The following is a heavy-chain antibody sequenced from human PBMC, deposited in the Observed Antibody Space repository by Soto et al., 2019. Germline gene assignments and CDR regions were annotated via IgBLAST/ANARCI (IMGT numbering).Heavy chain of an antibody. D-gene: IGHD3-10*01. CDR2: IIPIFGTA. CDR1: GGTFSGYA. CDR3: ARDWVVRSLFDI. V-gene: IGHV1-69*13. J-gene: IGHJ3*02. Sequence: GASVKVSCKASGGTFSGYAISWVRQAPGQGLEWMGGIIPIFGTANYAQKFQGRVTITADESTSTAYMELSSLRSEDTAVYYCARDWVVRSLFDIWGQGTMVTVSS.